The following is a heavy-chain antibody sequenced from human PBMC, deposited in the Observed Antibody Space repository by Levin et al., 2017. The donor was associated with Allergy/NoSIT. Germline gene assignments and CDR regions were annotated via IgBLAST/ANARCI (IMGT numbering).Heavy chain of an antibody. CDR2: ISAYNGDT. CDR1: GYSFTNYG. CDR3: ARDRLGNTNLYGMDV. J-gene: IGHJ6*02. D-gene: IGHD1-14*01. Sequence: ASVKVSFKAFGYSFTNYGIGWVRQAPGQGLEWMGWISAYNGDTNYAQNLQDRVTMTTDTSTSTAYMELRSLRSDDTAVYYCARDRLGNTNLYGMDVWGQGTTVTVSS. V-gene: IGHV1-18*01.